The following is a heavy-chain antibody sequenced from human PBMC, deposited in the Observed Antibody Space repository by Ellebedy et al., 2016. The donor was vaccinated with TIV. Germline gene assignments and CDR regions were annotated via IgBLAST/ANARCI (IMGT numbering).Heavy chain of an antibody. Sequence: SVKVSXKASGGTFSSYGISWVRQAPGQGLEWMGGFIPIFRKANYAQKFQGRVTITADESTSTAYMELSSLRSEDTAVYYCARDRGSSGTYYPRLGYYYYMDVWGKGTTVTVSS. CDR1: GGTFSSYG. CDR2: FIPIFRKA. J-gene: IGHJ6*03. D-gene: IGHD1-26*01. V-gene: IGHV1-69*13. CDR3: ARDRGSSGTYYPRLGYYYYMDV.